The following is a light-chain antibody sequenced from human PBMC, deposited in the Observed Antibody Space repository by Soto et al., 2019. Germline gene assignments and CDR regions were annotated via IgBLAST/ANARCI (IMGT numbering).Light chain of an antibody. CDR1: QSVHTF. Sequence: EIVLPESPDTVSLSPGAGASLSGRGSQSVHTFLAWYQQNPGQAPRLLIYGASTRATGVPARFSGSGSGTDFTLTISSLEPEDLAVYYCHKRSNWPPDTVGQGTRLEI. CDR3: HKRSNWPPDT. CDR2: GAS. V-gene: IGKV3-11*01. J-gene: IGKJ5*01.